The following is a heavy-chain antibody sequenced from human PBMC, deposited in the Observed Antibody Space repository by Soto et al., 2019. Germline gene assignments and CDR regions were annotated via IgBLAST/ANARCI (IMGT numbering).Heavy chain of an antibody. V-gene: IGHV1-69*01. D-gene: IGHD3-22*01. CDR2: TIPVADIA. Sequence: QVQLVQSGAEVRKPGSSVKVSCKASGDIFRNYVISWLRQAPGHGLEWMGGTIPVADIANYERRFQGRVTIAADESTSTVYMEMTRLRSEDTAMYYCARYWSSGTYYGAFHCWGQGTLVTVSS. CDR1: GDIFRNYV. CDR3: ARYWSSGTYYGAFHC. J-gene: IGHJ4*02.